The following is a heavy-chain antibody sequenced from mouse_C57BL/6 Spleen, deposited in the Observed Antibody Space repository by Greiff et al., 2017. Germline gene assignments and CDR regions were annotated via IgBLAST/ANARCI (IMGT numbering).Heavy chain of an antibody. D-gene: IGHD2-4*01. CDR2: IHPNSGST. J-gene: IGHJ4*01. Sequence: QVQLQQSGAELVKPGASVKLSCKASGYTFTSSWMHWVKQRPGQGLEWIGMIHPNSGSTNYNEKFKSKATLTVDKSSSTAYMQLSSLTSEDSAVYYCAREYYDYDEGYAMDYWGQGTSVTVSS. CDR3: AREYYDYDEGYAMDY. CDR1: GYTFTSSW. V-gene: IGHV1-64*01.